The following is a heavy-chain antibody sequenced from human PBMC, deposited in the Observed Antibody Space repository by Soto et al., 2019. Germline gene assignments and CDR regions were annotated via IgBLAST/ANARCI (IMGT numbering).Heavy chain of an antibody. D-gene: IGHD3-10*01. V-gene: IGHV4-4*02. CDR3: AIGKLVLLWFGGFDP. J-gene: IGHJ5*02. CDR2: IYHSGST. Sequence: QVQLQESGPGLVKPSGTLSLTCAVSGGSISSSTWWSWVRRPQGKGLEWIGEIYHSGSTNYNPSLKSRVTISVDKSKNQFSLKLSSVTAADTAVYYCAIGKLVLLWFGGFDPWGQGTLVTVSS. CDR1: GGSISSSTW.